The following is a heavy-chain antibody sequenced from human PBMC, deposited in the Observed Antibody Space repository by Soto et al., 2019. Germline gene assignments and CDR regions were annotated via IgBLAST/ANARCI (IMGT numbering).Heavy chain of an antibody. CDR1: GFTFSSYW. J-gene: IGHJ4*02. V-gene: IGHV3-7*01. CDR2: IKQDGSEK. Sequence: EVQLVESGGGLVQPGGSLRLSCAASGFTFSSYWMSWVRQAPGKGLEWVANIKQDGSEKYYVDSVKGRFTISRDNAKNSLYLQMNSLRAEDTAVYYCASQAVAGTSFFDHWGQGTLVTVSS. D-gene: IGHD6-19*01. CDR3: ASQAVAGTSFFDH.